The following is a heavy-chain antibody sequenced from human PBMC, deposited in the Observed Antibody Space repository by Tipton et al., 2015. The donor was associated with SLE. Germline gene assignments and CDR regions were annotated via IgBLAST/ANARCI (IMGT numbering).Heavy chain of an antibody. V-gene: IGHV4-38-2*02. J-gene: IGHJ4*02. CDR2: IYYSGST. D-gene: IGHD3-3*01. Sequence: TLSLTCTVSGYSISSGYYWGWIRQPPGKGLEWIGYIYYSGSTNYNPSLKSRVTMSVDTSKNQFSLKLSSVTAADTAVYYCAREPRSGYHDYWGQGTLVIVSS. CDR1: GYSISSGYY. CDR3: AREPRSGYHDY.